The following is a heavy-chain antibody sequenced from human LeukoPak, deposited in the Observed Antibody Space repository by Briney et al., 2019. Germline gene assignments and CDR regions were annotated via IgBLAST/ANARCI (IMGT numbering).Heavy chain of an antibody. J-gene: IGHJ3*02. CDR3: ARIRDGYNDAYDI. V-gene: IGHV1-46*01. CDR1: GYIFSNYY. Sequence: ASVKVSCKASGYIFSNYYLHWVRQAPGQGLEWMGLINPTAGNTYYAQRFQGRVTMTRNTSTSTVYMELSSLRSEDTAVYYCARIRDGYNDAYDIWGQGTMVTVPS. CDR2: INPTAGNT. D-gene: IGHD5-24*01.